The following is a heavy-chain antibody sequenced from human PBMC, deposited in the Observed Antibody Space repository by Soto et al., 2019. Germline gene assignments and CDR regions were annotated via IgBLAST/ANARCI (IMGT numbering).Heavy chain of an antibody. J-gene: IGHJ5*02. Sequence: QLQLQESGPGLVKPSETLSLTCTVSGGSISSSSFHWGWIRQPPGKGLEWIGRIYYSGRTYYSPYHKRRVTISVDTSKNKFSLKLSYVTAADTAVYYCARRERAAGTDWWFDPWGQGPLVTVSS. CDR2: IYYSGRT. V-gene: IGHV4-39*01. CDR1: GGSISSSSFH. CDR3: ARRERAAGTDWWFDP. D-gene: IGHD6-13*01.